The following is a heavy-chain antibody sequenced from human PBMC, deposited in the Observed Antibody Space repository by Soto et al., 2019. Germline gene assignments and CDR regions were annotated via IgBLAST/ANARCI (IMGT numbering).Heavy chain of an antibody. J-gene: IGHJ4*02. CDR2: IRSKTNGGTT. V-gene: IGHV3-49*03. CDR3: VKDYTDTAYLFS. D-gene: IGHD3-16*01. CDR1: GFRFGDYA. Sequence: GGSLRLSCAASGFRFGDYAMSWFRQAPGKGLEWVGFIRSKTNGGTTQYVASVNGRFTISRDDSKSIAYLQMSSLKSEDTAEYYCVKDYTDTAYLFSWGQGT.